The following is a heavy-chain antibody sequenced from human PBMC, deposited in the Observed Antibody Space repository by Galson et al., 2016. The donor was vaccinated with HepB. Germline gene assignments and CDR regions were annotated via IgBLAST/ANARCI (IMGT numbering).Heavy chain of an antibody. CDR1: GGSIRSRNW. J-gene: IGHJ3*02. CDR2: INHRGSP. CDR3: ARDHDYSKYRYSFDI. Sequence: ETLSLTCAASGGSIRSRNWWTWVRQAPGKGLEWLGEINHRGSPTENPSLKSRVTRSVDKSKNQFSLKLISVTAADTAVYYCARDHDYSKYRYSFDIWGQGTMVTVSS. D-gene: IGHD4-11*01. V-gene: IGHV4-4*02.